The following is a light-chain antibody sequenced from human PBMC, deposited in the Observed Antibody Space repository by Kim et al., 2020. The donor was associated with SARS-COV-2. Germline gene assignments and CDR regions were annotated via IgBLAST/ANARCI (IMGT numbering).Light chain of an antibody. CDR3: QTYSTAPWA. Sequence: ASVWDRTPIPCRASQDSRTYVAWYQQKPGSVPKLLIYAASTLQSGVPSRFSGSGSGTHFTLTISSLQPEDIATYYCQTYSTAPWAFGQGTKVDIK. V-gene: IGKV1-27*01. CDR2: AAS. J-gene: IGKJ1*01. CDR1: QDSRTY.